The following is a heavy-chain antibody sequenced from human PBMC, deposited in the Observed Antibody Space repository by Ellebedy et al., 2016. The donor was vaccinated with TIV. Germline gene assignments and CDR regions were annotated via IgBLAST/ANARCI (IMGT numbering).Heavy chain of an antibody. D-gene: IGHD3-10*01. CDR2: IKQDRSEK. CDR3: ARGDVVGYYMDV. Sequence: GESLKISCAASGFTFSDYWMSWVRQAPGKGLEWVANIKQDRSEKYYVDSVKGRFTISRDNAKNTLYLQMNSLRAEDTSMYYCARGDVVGYYMDVWGKGTTVTVSS. J-gene: IGHJ6*03. V-gene: IGHV3-7*01. CDR1: GFTFSDYW.